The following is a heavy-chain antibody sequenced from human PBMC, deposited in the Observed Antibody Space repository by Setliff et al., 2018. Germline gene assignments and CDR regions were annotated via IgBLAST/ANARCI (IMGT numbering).Heavy chain of an antibody. CDR1: RGTFSSYG. CDR2: IIPIFGTT. CDR3: VREGVDSRSSTDYRYYMDV. D-gene: IGHD3-22*01. V-gene: IGHV1-69*05. Sequence: GASVKVSCKASRGTFSSYGITWVRQAPGQGLEWMGGIIPIFGTTDYAQKFQGRVTITTDESTSTAYMEMSSLRSEDTAVYYCVREGVDSRSSTDYRYYMDVWGKGTTVTVSS. J-gene: IGHJ6*03.